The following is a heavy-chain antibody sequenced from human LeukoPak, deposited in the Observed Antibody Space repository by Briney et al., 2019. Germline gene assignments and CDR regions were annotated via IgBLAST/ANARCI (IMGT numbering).Heavy chain of an antibody. D-gene: IGHD3-9*01. CDR3: ARGGAEYYDILTGYYFGYYFDY. J-gene: IGHJ4*02. CDR1: GFKFDDYG. Sequence: PGGSLRLSCTASGFKFDDYGMTWVRQAPGKGLEWVSDINWNGDSRGYAHSVRGRFTIYRDNSKNSLYLQMNSPRVEDTAVYYCARGGAEYYDILTGYYFGYYFDYWGQGTLVTVSS. V-gene: IGHV3-20*04. CDR2: INWNGDSR.